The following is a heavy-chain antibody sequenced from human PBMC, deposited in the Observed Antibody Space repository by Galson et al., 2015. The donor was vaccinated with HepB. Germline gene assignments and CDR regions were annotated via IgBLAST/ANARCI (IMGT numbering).Heavy chain of an antibody. CDR1: GGTFRSYA. CDR2: IIPVFGTV. Sequence: SVKVSCKASGGTFRSYAISWVRQAPGQGLEWMGGIIPVFGTVHYEQQFQGRVKVTADEATGTVYMNLRSLRSDDTAGYYGAREGEALGYCPTTGCNWYFDVWGRGTLVTVSS. J-gene: IGHJ2*01. D-gene: IGHD2-15*01. CDR3: AREGEALGYCPTTGCNWYFDV. V-gene: IGHV1-69*13.